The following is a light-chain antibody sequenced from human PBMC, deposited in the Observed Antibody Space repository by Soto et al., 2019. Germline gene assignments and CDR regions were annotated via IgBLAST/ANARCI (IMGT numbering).Light chain of an antibody. Sequence: DVPMTQSPSSLSASVGDSLTLTCRASQTVTSYLNWYQQKPGKAPKLLIYAASTLQSGVPSRFSGSGSGTEFTLTIISLQPEDFATYYCQQSYRFPKTFGRGTTVEVK. CDR2: AAS. J-gene: IGKJ1*01. CDR1: QTVTSY. V-gene: IGKV1-39*01. CDR3: QQSYRFPKT.